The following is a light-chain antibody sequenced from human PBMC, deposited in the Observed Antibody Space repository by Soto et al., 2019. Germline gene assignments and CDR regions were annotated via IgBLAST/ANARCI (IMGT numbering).Light chain of an antibody. Sequence: ELLHLPDARSLWQEGRARLSCRASQSVSNNYLAWYQEKPGQAPRLLIYGASSRATGIPDRFSASGSGTDLALPIRRLDREAFAVYYCPQPAYPRTFGQGTRLEIK. J-gene: IGKJ5*01. CDR2: GAS. V-gene: IGKV3D-20*02. CDR1: QSVSNNY. CDR3: PQPAYPRT.